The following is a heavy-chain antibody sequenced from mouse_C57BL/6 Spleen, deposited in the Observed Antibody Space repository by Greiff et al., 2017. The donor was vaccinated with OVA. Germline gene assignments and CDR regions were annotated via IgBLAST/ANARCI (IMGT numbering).Heavy chain of an antibody. J-gene: IGHJ3*01. D-gene: IGHD2-4*01. CDR3: ARDDYDVGLAY. Sequence: QVQLQQPGAELVMPGASVKLSCKASGYTFTSYWMHWVKQRPGQGLEWIGEIDPSDSYTNYNQKFKGKSTLTVDKSSSTAYMQLSSLTSEDSAVYYCARDDYDVGLAYWGQGTLVTVSA. V-gene: IGHV1-69*01. CDR2: IDPSDSYT. CDR1: GYTFTSYW.